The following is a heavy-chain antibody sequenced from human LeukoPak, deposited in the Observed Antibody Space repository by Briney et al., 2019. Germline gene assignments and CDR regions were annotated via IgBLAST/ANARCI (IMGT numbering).Heavy chain of an antibody. J-gene: IGHJ5*02. CDR2: TYYRSKWYN. D-gene: IGHD3-22*01. CDR1: GDSVSSNSAA. V-gene: IGHV6-1*01. Sequence: SQTLSLTCAISGDSVSSNSAAWNWIRQSPSRGLEWLGRTYYRSKWYNDYAVSVKSRITINPDTSKNQFSLQLNSVTPEDTAVYYCATSTDNYYDSSGYPNGWFDPWGQGTLVTVSS. CDR3: ATSTDNYYDSSGYPNGWFDP.